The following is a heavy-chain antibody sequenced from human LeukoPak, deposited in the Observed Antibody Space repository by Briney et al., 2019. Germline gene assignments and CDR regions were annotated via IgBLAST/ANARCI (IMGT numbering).Heavy chain of an antibody. CDR3: ISAQRGYGELDY. J-gene: IGHJ4*02. Sequence: GGSLRLSCAASGFTFSNAWMSWVRQAPGKGLEWVGRIKSKTDGGTTDYAAPVKGRFTISRDDSKNTLYLQMNSLKTEDTAVYYCISAQRGYGELDYWGQGTLVTVSS. D-gene: IGHD4-17*01. CDR2: IKSKTDGGTT. V-gene: IGHV3-15*01. CDR1: GFTFSNAW.